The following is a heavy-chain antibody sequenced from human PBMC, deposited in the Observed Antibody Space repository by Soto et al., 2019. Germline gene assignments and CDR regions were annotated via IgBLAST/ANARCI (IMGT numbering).Heavy chain of an antibody. Sequence: EVQLLESGGGLVQPGGSLRLSCAASGFTFSSYAMSWVRQAPGKGLEWVSAISGSGGSTYYADSVKGRFTIPRDNSKNTLYLQMNSLRAEDTAVYYCAKGESMITFGGVIVDPWGQGTLVTVSS. D-gene: IGHD3-16*02. V-gene: IGHV3-23*01. J-gene: IGHJ5*02. CDR1: GFTFSSYA. CDR2: ISGSGGST. CDR3: AKGESMITFGGVIVDP.